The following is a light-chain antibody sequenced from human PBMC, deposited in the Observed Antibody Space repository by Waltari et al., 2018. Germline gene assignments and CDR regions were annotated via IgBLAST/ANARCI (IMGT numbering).Light chain of an antibody. CDR1: QSVGSY. J-gene: IGKJ2*01. V-gene: IGKV3-11*01. Sequence: EIVLTQSPATLSLSPGERATLSCRASQSVGSYLAWYQQKPGQAPRLLIYDASSRVTGVPARFSGSGSGTEFTLTISSLEPEDFAVFYCQQRNIWPNTFGQGTKLEIK. CDR3: QQRNIWPNT. CDR2: DAS.